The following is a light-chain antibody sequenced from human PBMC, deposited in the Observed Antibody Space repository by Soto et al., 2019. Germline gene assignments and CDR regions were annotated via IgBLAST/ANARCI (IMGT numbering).Light chain of an antibody. V-gene: IGKV3-15*01. Sequence: EIVMTQSPATLSVSPGERATLSCRASHSVTTNLAWYQQKAGQAPRLLIYGASTRATGIPARFSGSGSETEFTLTISSLQSEDFAVYYCQQYHDWPPLTFGGGTKVEIK. CDR2: GAS. J-gene: IGKJ4*01. CDR1: HSVTTN. CDR3: QQYHDWPPLT.